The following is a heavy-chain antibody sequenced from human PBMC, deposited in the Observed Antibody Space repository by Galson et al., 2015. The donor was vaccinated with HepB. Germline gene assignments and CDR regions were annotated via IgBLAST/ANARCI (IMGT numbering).Heavy chain of an antibody. J-gene: IGHJ4*02. CDR1: GFTFTNAW. D-gene: IGHD3-9*01. CDR3: ATWPVRDLLTNYYWPKKYYFDY. CDR2: IKSNADGGTT. Sequence: SLRLSCAASGFTFTNAWMTWVRQAPGKGLEWVGRIKSNADGGTTDYAAPVRGRFTISRDDSKNTLYLQVSGLKTEDTAVYYCATWPVRDLLTNYYWPKKYYFDYWGQGTLVTVSS. V-gene: IGHV3-15*01.